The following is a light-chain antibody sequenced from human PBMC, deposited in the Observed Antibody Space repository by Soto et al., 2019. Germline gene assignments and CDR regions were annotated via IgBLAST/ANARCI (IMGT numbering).Light chain of an antibody. CDR1: SSDVGAYNY. CDR3: SSFADGNNVI. CDR2: EVT. V-gene: IGLV2-8*01. Sequence: QSALTQPPSASGSPGQSVTISCIGTSSDVGAYNYVSWYQQHPGEAPKLMIYEVTKRPSGTPGRFSGSKSGNTASLTVSGLQAEDEADYYCSSFADGNNVIFGGGTQLTVL. J-gene: IGLJ2*01.